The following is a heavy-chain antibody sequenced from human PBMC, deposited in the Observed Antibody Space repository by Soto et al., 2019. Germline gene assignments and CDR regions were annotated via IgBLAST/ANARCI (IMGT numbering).Heavy chain of an antibody. D-gene: IGHD3-10*01. Sequence: SGPTLVNPTQTLTLTCTFSGFSLSTSGMCVSWIRQPPGKALAWLALIDWDDDKYYSTSLKTRLTISKDPSKNQEVLTMTNMDPVDTATYYCARILFGVWHCDYWGQGTLVTGLL. J-gene: IGHJ4*02. CDR2: IDWDDDK. V-gene: IGHV2-70*01. CDR3: ARILFGVWHCDY. CDR1: GFSLSTSGMC.